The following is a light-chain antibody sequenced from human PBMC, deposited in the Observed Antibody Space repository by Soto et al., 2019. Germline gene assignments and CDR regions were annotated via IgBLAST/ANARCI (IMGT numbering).Light chain of an antibody. Sequence: QSALTQPASVSGSPGQSITISCTGTSSDVGGYNHVSWYQQHPGEAPKLMIYDVSSRPSGVSNRFSGSKAADTASLTISGLQAEAEADSYCSSFATTDTPMVFGGGTKLTVL. V-gene: IGLV2-14*03. CDR3: SSFATTDTPMV. CDR2: DVS. J-gene: IGLJ2*01. CDR1: SSDVGGYNH.